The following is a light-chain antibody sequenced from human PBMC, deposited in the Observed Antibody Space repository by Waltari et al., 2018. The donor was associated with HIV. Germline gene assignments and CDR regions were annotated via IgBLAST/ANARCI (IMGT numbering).Light chain of an antibody. CDR1: NVGSKS. J-gene: IGLJ1*01. Sequence: SYVLAQPPSVSVAPGKTARITCGGSNVGSKSVHWYQQKPGQAPVVVIYYDSDRPSGIPERFSGSNSGNTATLTISRVEAGDEADYYCQVWDSSSDAYVFGTGTKVTVL. CDR2: YDS. V-gene: IGLV3-21*04. CDR3: QVWDSSSDAYV.